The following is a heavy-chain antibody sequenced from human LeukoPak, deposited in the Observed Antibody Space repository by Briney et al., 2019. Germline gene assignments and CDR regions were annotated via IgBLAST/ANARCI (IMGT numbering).Heavy chain of an antibody. CDR3: ARGVLELRRGMGWFDP. V-gene: IGHV1-69*13. CDR1: GGTLSSYA. CDR2: IIPIFGTA. Sequence: ASVKVSCKASGGTLSSYAISWVRQAPGQGLEWMGGIIPIFGTANYAQKFQGRVTITADESTSTAYMELSSLRSEDTAVYYCARGVLELRRGMGWFDPWGQGTLVTVSS. J-gene: IGHJ5*02. D-gene: IGHD1-7*01.